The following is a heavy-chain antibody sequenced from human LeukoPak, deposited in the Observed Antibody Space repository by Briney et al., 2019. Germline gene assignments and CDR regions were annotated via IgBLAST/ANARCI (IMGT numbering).Heavy chain of an antibody. Sequence: PGGSLTLSCAASGLTFSGSYMSWIRQAPGKGLEWVSYITGSSYTNYADSVKGRFTISRDNAKNSLYLQMNSLRAEDTAVYYCAREYYYHHAYWGQGTLVTVSS. CDR1: GLTFSGSY. J-gene: IGHJ4*02. V-gene: IGHV3-11*05. CDR2: ITGSSYT. CDR3: AREYYYHHAY. D-gene: IGHD3-10*01.